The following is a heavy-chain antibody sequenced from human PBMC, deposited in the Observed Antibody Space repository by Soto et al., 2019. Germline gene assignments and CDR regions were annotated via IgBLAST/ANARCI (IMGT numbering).Heavy chain of an antibody. V-gene: IGHV3-30*03. D-gene: IGHD1-26*01. CDR3: ARAEGELDFDY. CDR1: GFTFSSYG. J-gene: IGHJ4*02. CDR2: ISYDGSNK. Sequence: GSLRLSCAASGFTFSSYGMHWVRQAPGKGLEWVAVISYDGSNKYYADSVKGRFTISRDNSKNTLYLQMNSLRAEDTAVYYCARAEGELDFDYWGQGTLVTVSS.